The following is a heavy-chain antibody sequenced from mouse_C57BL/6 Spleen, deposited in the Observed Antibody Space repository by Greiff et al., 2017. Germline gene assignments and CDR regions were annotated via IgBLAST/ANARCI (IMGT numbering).Heavy chain of an antibody. D-gene: IGHD4-1*01. J-gene: IGHJ4*01. CDR3: ARSGTGSYARDY. Sequence: QVQLQQSGPELVKPGASVKISCKASGYAFSSSWMNWVKQRPGKGLEWIGRIYPGDGDTNYNWKFKGKATLTADKSCSPAYMQLSSLTSEGSAVYFCARSGTGSYARDYWGQGTSVTVS. V-gene: IGHV1-82*01. CDR1: GYAFSSSW. CDR2: IYPGDGDT.